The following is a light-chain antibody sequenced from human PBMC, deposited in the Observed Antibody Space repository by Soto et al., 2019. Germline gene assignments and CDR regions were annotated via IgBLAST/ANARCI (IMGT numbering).Light chain of an antibody. CDR1: SSDVGGYNF. CDR3: SSYTSSSSVV. Sequence: QSALTQPASVSGSPGQSITFSCTGASSDVGGYNFVSWYQHHPGKAPKLLIYDVSNRPSGVSNRFSGSKSGNTASLTISGLQAEDEADYYCSSYTSSSSVVFGGGTKVTVL. V-gene: IGLV2-14*03. CDR2: DVS. J-gene: IGLJ2*01.